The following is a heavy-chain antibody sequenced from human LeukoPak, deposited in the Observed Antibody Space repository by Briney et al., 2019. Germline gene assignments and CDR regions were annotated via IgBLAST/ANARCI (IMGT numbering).Heavy chain of an antibody. CDR3: ARQGMTTVSPDEDY. CDR2: IYHSGST. Sequence: SETLSVTCTVSGGSISSSTYYWGWIRQPPGKGLEWIGSIYHSGSTYYNPSLKSRVTISVDTSKNQFSLKVSSVTAADTAVYYCARQGMTTVSPDEDYWGQGTLVTVSS. CDR1: GGSISSSTYY. D-gene: IGHD4-11*01. V-gene: IGHV4-39*01. J-gene: IGHJ4*02.